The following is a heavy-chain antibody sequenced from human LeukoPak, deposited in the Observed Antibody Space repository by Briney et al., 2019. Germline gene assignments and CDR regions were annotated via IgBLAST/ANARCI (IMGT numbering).Heavy chain of an antibody. D-gene: IGHD5-12*01. V-gene: IGHV3-23*01. CDR2: LIGSSGST. J-gene: IGHJ4*02. Sequence: GGSLRLSCAASGFTSTNYAMNWVRQAPGKGLEWVSVLIGSSGSTDYADSVKGRFTISRDISKNTLFLQMNNLRAEYTAINYCAKGAYDYIEIAYFDSWGQGTLVTVSS. CDR1: GFTSTNYA. CDR3: AKGAYDYIEIAYFDS.